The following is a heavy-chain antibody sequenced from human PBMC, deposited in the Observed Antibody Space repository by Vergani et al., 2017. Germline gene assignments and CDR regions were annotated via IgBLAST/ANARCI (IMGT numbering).Heavy chain of an antibody. J-gene: IGHJ4*02. Sequence: EVQLLESGGGLVQPGGSLRLSCAASGFTFSSYAMSWVRQAPGKGLEWVSSISNSGGSTYYADSVKDRFTISRDNSKNTLYLQMNSLRAEDTAVYYCAKDRDSYCSGDSCYPSDYWGQGTLVTVSS. V-gene: IGHV3-23*01. CDR1: GFTFSSYA. D-gene: IGHD2-15*01. CDR3: AKDRDSYCSGDSCYPSDY. CDR2: ISNSGGST.